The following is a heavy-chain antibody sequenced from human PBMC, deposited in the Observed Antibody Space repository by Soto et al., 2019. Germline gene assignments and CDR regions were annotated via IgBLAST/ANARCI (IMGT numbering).Heavy chain of an antibody. J-gene: IGHJ4*02. CDR3: ARENSVQAWLHHFDH. CDR2: ISDDGASI. Sequence: GSLRLSCEASGFSFSSFAMNWVRQAPGRGLEWVSYISDDGASIYYADSLKGRFTISRDNAKNSLSLQMNNLRAEDTAVYYCARENSVQAWLHHFDHWGLGTLVTVSS. V-gene: IGHV3-48*03. D-gene: IGHD5-18*01. CDR1: GFSFSSFA.